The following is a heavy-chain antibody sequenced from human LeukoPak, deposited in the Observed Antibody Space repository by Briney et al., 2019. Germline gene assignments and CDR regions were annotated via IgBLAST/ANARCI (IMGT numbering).Heavy chain of an antibody. D-gene: IGHD3-22*01. Sequence: SETLSLTCTVSGGSISSYYWSWIRQPPGKGLEWTGYIYYSGSTNYNPSLKSRVTISVDTSKNQFSLKLSSVTAADTAVYYCARAQGPYYYDSSGYPTGYDAFDIWGQGTMVTVSS. V-gene: IGHV4-59*01. CDR2: IYYSGST. J-gene: IGHJ3*02. CDR3: ARAQGPYYYDSSGYPTGYDAFDI. CDR1: GGSISSYY.